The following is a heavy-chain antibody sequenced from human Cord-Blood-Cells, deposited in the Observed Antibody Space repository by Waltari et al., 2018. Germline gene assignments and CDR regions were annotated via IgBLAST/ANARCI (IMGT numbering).Heavy chain of an antibody. V-gene: IGHV3-21*01. CDR2: ISSSSSYI. CDR3: ARAAPLAVDY. CDR1: GFTFSSYS. J-gene: IGHJ4*02. Sequence: EVQLVESGGGLVKPGGSLRLSCAASGFTFSSYSMNWVRQAPGKVLEWVSYISSSSSYIYYADSVKGRFTISRDNAKNSLYLQMNSLRAEDTAVYYCARAAPLAVDYWGQGTLVTVSS.